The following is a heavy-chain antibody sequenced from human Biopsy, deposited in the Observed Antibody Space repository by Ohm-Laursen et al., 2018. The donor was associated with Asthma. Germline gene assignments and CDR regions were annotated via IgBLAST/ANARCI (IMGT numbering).Heavy chain of an antibody. CDR2: IYSGGGT. D-gene: IGHD4-23*01. CDR1: GFTVSRDY. V-gene: IGHV3-53*01. Sequence: SLRLSCTASGFTVSRDYMFWVRQAPGKGLERVSVIYSGGGTFYADSVKGRVTISRDISKNTLSLQMNSLRAEDTAVYYCARAYGGNSFSGAFDIWGQGTMVTVSS. CDR3: ARAYGGNSFSGAFDI. J-gene: IGHJ3*02.